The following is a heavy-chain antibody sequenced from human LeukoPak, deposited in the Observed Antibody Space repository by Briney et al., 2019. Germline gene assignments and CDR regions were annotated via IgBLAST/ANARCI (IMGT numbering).Heavy chain of an antibody. CDR2: INPNSGGT. CDR1: GYTFTGYY. V-gene: IGHV1-2*02. CDR3: ARDTTSNYYFDY. J-gene: IGHJ4*02. Sequence: ASVKVSCKASGYTFTGYYMHWVRQAPGQGLEWMGWINPNSGGTNYAQEFQGRVTMTRDTSISTAYMELSRLRSDDTAVYYCARDTTSNYYFDYWGQGTLVTVSS. D-gene: IGHD1-26*01.